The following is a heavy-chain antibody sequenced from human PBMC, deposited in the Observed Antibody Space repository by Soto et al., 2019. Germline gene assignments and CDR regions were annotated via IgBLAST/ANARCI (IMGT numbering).Heavy chain of an antibody. V-gene: IGHV3-53*01. CDR1: GFTVSSNY. J-gene: IGHJ4*02. CDR3: ARLLWFGESGPFDY. Sequence: EVQLVESGGGLIQPGGSLRLSCAASGFTVSSNYMSWVRQAPGKGLEWVSVIYSGGNTYYADYVKGRFTISRDNSKNTLYLQMNSLRAEDTAVYYCARLLWFGESGPFDYWGQGTLVTVSS. CDR2: IYSGGNT. D-gene: IGHD3-10*01.